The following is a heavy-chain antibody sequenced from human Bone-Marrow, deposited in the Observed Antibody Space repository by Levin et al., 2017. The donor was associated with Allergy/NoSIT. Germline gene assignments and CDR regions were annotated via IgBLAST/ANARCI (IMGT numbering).Heavy chain of an antibody. D-gene: IGHD5-18*01. J-gene: IGHJ4*02. Sequence: GGSLRLSCAASGFTFSTYAMDWVRQAPGKGLEYVSSINGHGYTTYYANSVKGRFTISRDNSKNTLYLQMDGLRDEDMAVYYCARDLGYTFSHAYDSWGQGTLVTVSS. CDR1: GFTFSTYA. CDR2: INGHGYTT. V-gene: IGHV3-64*01. CDR3: ARDLGYTFSHAYDS.